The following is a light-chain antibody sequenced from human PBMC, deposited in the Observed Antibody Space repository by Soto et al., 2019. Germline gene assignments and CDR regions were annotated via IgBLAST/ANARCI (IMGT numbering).Light chain of an antibody. V-gene: IGLV2-14*01. J-gene: IGLJ2*01. CDR2: EVS. CDR3: RSYTTTSTLL. Sequence: QSALTQPASVSGSLGQSITISCTGTSSDVGAYNYVSWYQQHPDKAPKLMIYEVSNRPSGVSNRFSGSKSGNTASLTISGLQAEDEADYYCRSYTTTSTLLFGGGTKLTVL. CDR1: SSDVGAYNY.